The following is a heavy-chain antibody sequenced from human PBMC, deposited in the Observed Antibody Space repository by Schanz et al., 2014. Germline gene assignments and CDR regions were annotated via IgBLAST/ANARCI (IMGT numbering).Heavy chain of an antibody. J-gene: IGHJ3*02. Sequence: EVQLVESGGGLVQPGGSLRLSCAASGFTFSSHWMHWVRQDPGKGLVWVARINSVGSNTDYADSVTGRFTISRDNAKNTLYLQMNTLRAEDTAVYYCAKGRFGELSDFDIWGQGTMVTVSS. D-gene: IGHD3-10*01. V-gene: IGHV3-74*02. CDR1: GFTFSSHW. CDR3: AKGRFGELSDFDI. CDR2: INSVGSNT.